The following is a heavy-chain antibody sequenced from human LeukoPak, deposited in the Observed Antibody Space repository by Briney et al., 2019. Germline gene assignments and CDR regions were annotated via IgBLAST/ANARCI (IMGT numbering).Heavy chain of an antibody. CDR2: IYHSGAT. V-gene: IGHV4-59*11. CDR3: ARGNGIATFPWDS. D-gene: IGHD2-15*01. Sequence: PSETLSLTCPVSGASISGHYWSWLRQPPGKGLEWIGYIYHSGATRYTSSLKSRVTMSLDTSKNNFSLKLSAVTAADTAVYYCARGNGIATFPWDSWGQGTLVTVSS. J-gene: IGHJ4*02. CDR1: GASISGHY.